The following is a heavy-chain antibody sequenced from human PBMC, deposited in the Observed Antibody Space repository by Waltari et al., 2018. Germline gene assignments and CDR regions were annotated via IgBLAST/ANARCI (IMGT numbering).Heavy chain of an antibody. CDR3: ARSVLGSGSYLLGY. D-gene: IGHD3-10*01. Sequence: QVQLVQSGAEVKKPGSSVKVSCKASGGTFSSYAIRWVRQAPGQGLEWMGRISPVLGIAEDEPKYHGRVTMTADKSTSTAYMELSSLRSEDTAVYYCARSVLGSGSYLLGYWGQGTLVTVSS. CDR2: ISPVLGIA. J-gene: IGHJ4*02. V-gene: IGHV1-69*04. CDR1: GGTFSSYA.